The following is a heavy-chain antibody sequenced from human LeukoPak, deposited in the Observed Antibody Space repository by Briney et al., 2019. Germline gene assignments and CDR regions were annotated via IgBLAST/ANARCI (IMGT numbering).Heavy chain of an antibody. CDR1: GGTFSSYA. J-gene: IGHJ4*02. D-gene: IGHD3-22*01. Sequence: SVKVSCTASGGTFSSYAISWVRQAPGQGLEWMGGIIPIFGTANYAQKFQGRVTITADESTSTAYMEPSSLRSEDTAVYYCARRGETNYYDSSGYYSRWGQGTLVTVSS. CDR3: ARRGETNYYDSSGYYSR. CDR2: IIPIFGTA. V-gene: IGHV1-69*01.